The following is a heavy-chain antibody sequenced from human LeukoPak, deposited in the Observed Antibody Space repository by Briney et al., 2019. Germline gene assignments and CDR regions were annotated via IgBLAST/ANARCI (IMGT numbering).Heavy chain of an antibody. J-gene: IGHJ4*02. CDR2: IIPIFGIA. CDR1: GGTFSSYA. CDR3: ARHDYSDYFGY. D-gene: IGHD4-11*01. V-gene: IGHV1-69*04. Sequence: SVKVSCKASGGTFSSYAISWVRQAPGQGLEWMGRIIPIFGIANYAQKFQGRVTITADKSTSTAYMELSSLRSEDTAVYYCARHDYSDYFGYWGQGTLVTVSS.